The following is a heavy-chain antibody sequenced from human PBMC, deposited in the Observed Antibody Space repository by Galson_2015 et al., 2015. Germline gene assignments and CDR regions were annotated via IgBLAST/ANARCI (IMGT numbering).Heavy chain of an antibody. J-gene: IGHJ4*02. Sequence: SLRLSCAASGFTVSSNYMSWVRQAPGRGLEWVSVIYSGGSTYYADSVKGRFTISRDNSKNTLHLQMNSLRAEDTAVYYCPRCHSGWYFDYWGQGTLVTVSS. CDR2: IYSGGST. D-gene: IGHD6-19*01. CDR1: GFTVSSNY. CDR3: PRCHSGWYFDY. V-gene: IGHV3-53*01.